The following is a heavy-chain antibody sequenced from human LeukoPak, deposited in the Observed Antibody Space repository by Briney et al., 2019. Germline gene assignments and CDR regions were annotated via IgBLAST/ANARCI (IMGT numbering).Heavy chain of an antibody. CDR2: INSDGSST. CDR3: ASQQLGIDYFDY. V-gene: IGHV3-74*01. J-gene: IGHJ4*02. CDR1: GFTFSSYW. Sequence: GGSLRLSCAASGFTFSSYWMHWVRQAPGKGLVWVSRINSDGSSTSYADTVKGRFTISRDNAKNTLYLQMNSLRAEDTAVYYCASQQLGIDYFDYWGQGTLVTVSS. D-gene: IGHD7-27*01.